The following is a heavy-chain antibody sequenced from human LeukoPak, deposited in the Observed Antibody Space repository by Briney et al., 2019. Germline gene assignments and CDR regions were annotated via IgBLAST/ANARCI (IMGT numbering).Heavy chain of an antibody. CDR2: INRDGRST. CDR1: GFTFSSDW. Sequence: GSLRLSCAASGFTFSSDWMHWVRQAPGKGLVWISRINRDGRSTTYADSVKGRFTISRDNAKNTLYLQMNSLRAEDTAVYYCARHPYDILTGPSFDYWGQGTLVTVSS. V-gene: IGHV3-74*01. J-gene: IGHJ4*02. CDR3: ARHPYDILTGPSFDY. D-gene: IGHD3-9*01.